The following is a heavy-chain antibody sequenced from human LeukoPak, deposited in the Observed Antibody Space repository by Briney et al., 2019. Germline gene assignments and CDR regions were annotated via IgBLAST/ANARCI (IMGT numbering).Heavy chain of an antibody. D-gene: IGHD3-3*01. CDR3: ARHAHEDPQVLRFLEWPLNFDY. CDR2: INHSGST. CDR1: GGSFSGYY. J-gene: IGHJ4*02. Sequence: PSETLSLTCAVYGGSFSGYYWSWIRQPPGKGLEWIGEINHSGSTNYNPSLKSRVTISVDTSKNQFSLKLSSVTAADTAAYYCARHAHEDPQVLRFLEWPLNFDYWGQGTLVTVSS. V-gene: IGHV4-34*01.